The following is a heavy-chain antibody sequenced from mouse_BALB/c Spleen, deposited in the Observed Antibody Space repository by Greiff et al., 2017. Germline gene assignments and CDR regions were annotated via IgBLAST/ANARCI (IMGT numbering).Heavy chain of an antibody. CDR3: ARQGGYDYDLAWFAY. J-gene: IGHJ3*01. D-gene: IGHD2-4*01. CDR1: GFTFSSYG. V-gene: IGHV5-6*01. CDR2: ISSGGSYT. Sequence: EVQLVESGGDLVKPGGSLKLSCAASGFTFSSYGMSWVRQTPDKRLEWVATISSGGSYTYYPDSVKGRFTISRDNAKNTLYLQMSSLKSEDTAMYYCARQGGYDYDLAWFAYWGQGTLVTVSA.